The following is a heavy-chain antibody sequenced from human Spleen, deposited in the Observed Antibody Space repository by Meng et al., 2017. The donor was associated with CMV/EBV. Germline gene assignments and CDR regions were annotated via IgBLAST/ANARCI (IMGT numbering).Heavy chain of an antibody. CDR1: RDSISSYY. J-gene: IGHJ4*02. CDR3: ARSGLLRFHYFDY. V-gene: IGHV4-59*01. CDR2: IYYSGGT. Sequence: SQTLSLTCTVSRDSISSYYWSWIRQPPGKGLEWIGYIYYSGGTNYNPSLKSRVSISVDTSKNQLSLRLNSVTAADTAVYYCARSGLLRFHYFDYWGQGALVTVSS. D-gene: IGHD2-15*01.